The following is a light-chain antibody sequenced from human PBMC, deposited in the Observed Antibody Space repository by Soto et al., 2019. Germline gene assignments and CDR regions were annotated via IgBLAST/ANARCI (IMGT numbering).Light chain of an antibody. J-gene: IGKJ1*01. CDR1: QSVRSNF. V-gene: IGKV3-20*01. CDR3: HQYGSSPWT. Sequence: EIVLTQSPDTLSLSPGERATLSCRASQSVRSNFLAWYQQKPGQAPRLLIYGASSRATGIPDRFSGSGSGTDFTLTISRREPEDFAVYYCHQYGSSPWTVGQGTKVEIK. CDR2: GAS.